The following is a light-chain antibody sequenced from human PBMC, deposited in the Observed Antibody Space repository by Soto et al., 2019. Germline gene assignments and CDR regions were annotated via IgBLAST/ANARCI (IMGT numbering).Light chain of an antibody. CDR2: EAS. CDR3: QQYIDVPRT. Sequence: DIQMTQSPSSLSASVGDRVTISCQTSRDIRKYLNWYQQKPGKPPQLLIFEASNLETGVPSRFSSRGSGTNLTLTISSLQPEDIATYYCQQYIDVPRTFGQETKVEIK. CDR1: RDIRKY. V-gene: IGKV1-33*01. J-gene: IGKJ1*01.